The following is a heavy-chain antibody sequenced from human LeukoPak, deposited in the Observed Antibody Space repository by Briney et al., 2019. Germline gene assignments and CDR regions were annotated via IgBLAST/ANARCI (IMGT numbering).Heavy chain of an antibody. CDR2: IIPIFGTA. CDR1: GGTFSSYA. Sequence: SVKVSCKASGGTFSSYAISWVRQAPRQGLEWMGGIIPIFGTANYAQKFQGRVTITTDESTSTAYMELSSLRSEDTAVYYCATGYSSSWYEAFDIWGQGTMVTVSS. D-gene: IGHD6-13*01. V-gene: IGHV1-69*05. CDR3: ATGYSSSWYEAFDI. J-gene: IGHJ3*02.